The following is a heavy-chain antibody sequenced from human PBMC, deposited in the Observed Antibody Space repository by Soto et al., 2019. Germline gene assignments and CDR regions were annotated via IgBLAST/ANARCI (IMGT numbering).Heavy chain of an antibody. J-gene: IGHJ4*02. CDR3: AAKTKYSSGWIDY. Sequence: QMQLVQSGPEVKKPGTSVKVSCKASGFTFTSSAVQWVRQARGQRLEWIGWIVVGSGNTNYAQKFQERVTITRDMSTSTADMEMSSLRSENTAVYYCAAKTKYSSGWIDYWGQGTLVTVSS. CDR1: GFTFTSSA. CDR2: IVVGSGNT. V-gene: IGHV1-58*01. D-gene: IGHD6-19*01.